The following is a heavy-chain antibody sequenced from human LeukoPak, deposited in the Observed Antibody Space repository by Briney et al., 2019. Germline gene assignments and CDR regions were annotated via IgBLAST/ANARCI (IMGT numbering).Heavy chain of an antibody. Sequence: PGGSLRLSCAASGFTFSNYAMSWVRQAPGKGLEWVSAISGSASSTYHADSVKGRFTISRDNSKNTLYLQMNSLRAEDTAVYYCARVMYSSGWSFDYWGQGTLVTVSS. CDR3: ARVMYSSGWSFDY. D-gene: IGHD6-19*01. J-gene: IGHJ4*02. CDR1: GFTFSNYA. CDR2: ISGSASST. V-gene: IGHV3-23*01.